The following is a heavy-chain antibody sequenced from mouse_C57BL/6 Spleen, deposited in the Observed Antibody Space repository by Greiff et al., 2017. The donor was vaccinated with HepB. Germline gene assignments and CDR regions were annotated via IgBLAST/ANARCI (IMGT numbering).Heavy chain of an antibody. CDR2: IHPSDSDT. D-gene: IGHD2-3*01. CDR3: AIWPSYDGYYVGWVAY. Sequence: QVQLQQPGAELVKPGASVKVSCKASGYTFTSYWMHWVKQRPGQGLEWIGRIHPSDSDTNYNQKFKGKATLTVDKSSSTAYMQRSSLTSEDSAGYYCAIWPSYDGYYVGWVAYWGQGTLVTVSA. V-gene: IGHV1-74*01. CDR1: GYTFTSYW. J-gene: IGHJ3*01.